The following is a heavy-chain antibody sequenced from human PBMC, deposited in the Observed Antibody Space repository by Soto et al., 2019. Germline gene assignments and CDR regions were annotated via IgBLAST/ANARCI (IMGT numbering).Heavy chain of an antibody. D-gene: IGHD4-17*01. CDR2: ISGTGGST. CDR3: ARGSAYSDYDLEY. J-gene: IGHJ4*02. CDR1: GFTFTSYA. Sequence: EVQLLESGGDLVRPGGSLRLSCAASGFTFTSYAMTWVRQAPGKGLEWVSGISGTGGSTYYADSVKGRFTISRDKSKNTLYLHVNSLRAEDTAVYYCARGSAYSDYDLEYWGQGTLVTVSS. V-gene: IGHV3-23*01.